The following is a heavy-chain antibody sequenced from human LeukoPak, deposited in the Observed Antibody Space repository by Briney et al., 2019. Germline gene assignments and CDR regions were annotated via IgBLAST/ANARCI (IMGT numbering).Heavy chain of an antibody. CDR3: ARAFLSHYYDSSGYSRQDAFDI. J-gene: IGHJ3*02. Sequence: ASVKVSCKASGYTFTTYAMHWVRQAPGQRLEWMGWINAGNGNTKYSQEFQGRVTMTRDMSTSTVYMELSSLRSEDTAVYYCARAFLSHYYDSSGYSRQDAFDIWGQGTMVTVSS. D-gene: IGHD3-22*01. CDR1: GYTFTTYA. CDR2: INAGNGNT. V-gene: IGHV1-3*03.